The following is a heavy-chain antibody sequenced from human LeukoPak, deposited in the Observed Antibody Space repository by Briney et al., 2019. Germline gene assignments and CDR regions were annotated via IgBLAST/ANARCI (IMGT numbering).Heavy chain of an antibody. CDR2: ISAYNGNT. CDR3: ARGGYCTNGVCYNYYYYYMDV. D-gene: IGHD2-8*01. J-gene: IGHJ6*03. V-gene: IGHV1-18*01. Sequence: ASVKVSCKASGYTFTSYGISWVRQAPGQGLEWMGWISAYNGNTNYAQKLQGRVTMTTDTSTSTAYMELRSLRSDDTAVYYCARGGYCTNGVCYNYYYYYMDVWGKGTTVTVSS. CDR1: GYTFTSYG.